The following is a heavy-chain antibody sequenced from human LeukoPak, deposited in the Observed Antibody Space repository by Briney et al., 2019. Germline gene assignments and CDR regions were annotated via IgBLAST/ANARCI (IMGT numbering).Heavy chain of an antibody. V-gene: IGHV3-15*01. CDR3: STAPAAVDY. J-gene: IGHJ4*02. CDR1: AFTFNNAW. D-gene: IGHD6-25*01. CDR2: IKSKSDGGAT. Sequence: PGGSLGLSCAASAFTFNNAWMSWVRQAPGEGLEWVGRIKSKSDGGATDYAAPVKGRFTISRDDSKNTLYLQMNSLKTEDTAVYYCSTAPAAVDYWGQGTLVTVSS.